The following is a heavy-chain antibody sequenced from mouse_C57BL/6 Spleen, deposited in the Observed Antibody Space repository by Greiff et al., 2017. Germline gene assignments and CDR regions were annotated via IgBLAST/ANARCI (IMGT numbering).Heavy chain of an antibody. J-gene: IGHJ1*03. Sequence: VQLQQSGAELVRPGASVTLSCKASGYTFTDYEMHWVKQTPVHGLEWIGAIDPETGGTAYNQKFKGKAILTADKSSSTAYMELRSLTSEDSAVYYCTVRFAGWYFDVWGTATTPTAPS. CDR3: TVRFAGWYFDV. D-gene: IGHD2-14*01. CDR2: IDPETGGT. V-gene: IGHV1-15*01. CDR1: GYTFTDYE.